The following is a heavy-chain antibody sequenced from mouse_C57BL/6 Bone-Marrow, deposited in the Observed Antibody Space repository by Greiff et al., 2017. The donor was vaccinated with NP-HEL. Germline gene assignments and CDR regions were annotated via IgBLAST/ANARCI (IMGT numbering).Heavy chain of an antibody. Sequence: QVQLQQPGAELVRPGSSVKLSCKASGYTFTSYWMHWVKQRPIQGLEWIGNIDPSDSETHYNQKFKDKATLTVDKSSSTAYMQLSSLTSEDSAVYYCARDYGSSLAWFAYWGQGTLVTVSA. D-gene: IGHD1-1*01. CDR3: ARDYGSSLAWFAY. CDR1: GYTFTSYW. V-gene: IGHV1-52*01. CDR2: IDPSDSET. J-gene: IGHJ3*01.